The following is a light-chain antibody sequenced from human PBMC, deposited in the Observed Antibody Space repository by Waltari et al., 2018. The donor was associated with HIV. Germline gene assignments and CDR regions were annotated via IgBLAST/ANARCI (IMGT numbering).Light chain of an antibody. CDR2: SYN. Sequence: QSVLTQPPSASGTPGQRVTISCSGSSSNIGSNLVDWYQQLPGTAPKPLIYSYNQRPSGVPDRFSGSKSGTAASLAISGLQSEDEADYYCAAWDDNLIGLVFGGGTKVTVL. CDR1: SSNIGSNL. J-gene: IGLJ3*02. V-gene: IGLV1-44*01. CDR3: AAWDDNLIGLV.